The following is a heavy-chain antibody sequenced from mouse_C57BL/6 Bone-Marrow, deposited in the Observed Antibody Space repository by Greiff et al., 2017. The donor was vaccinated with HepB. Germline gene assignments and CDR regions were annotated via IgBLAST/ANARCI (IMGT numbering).Heavy chain of an antibody. J-gene: IGHJ3*01. Sequence: QVQLQQPGAELVKPGASVKMSCKASGYTFTSYWITWVKQRPGQGLEWIGDIYPGSGSTNYNEKFKSKATLTVDTSSSTAYMQLSSLTSEDSAVYYCARRFGQLRLPFAYWGQGTLVTVSA. CDR1: GYTFTSYW. CDR3: ARRFGQLRLPFAY. V-gene: IGHV1-55*01. CDR2: IYPGSGST. D-gene: IGHD3-2*02.